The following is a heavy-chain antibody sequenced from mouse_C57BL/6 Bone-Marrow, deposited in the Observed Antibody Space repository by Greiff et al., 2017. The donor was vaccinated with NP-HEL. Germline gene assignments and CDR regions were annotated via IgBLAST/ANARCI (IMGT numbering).Heavy chain of an antibody. CDR3: ARGNLDWDAMDY. J-gene: IGHJ4*01. D-gene: IGHD4-1*01. Sequence: QVQLQQSGSELRSPGSSVKLSCKDFDSEVFPIAYMSWVRQKPGHGFEWIGGIIPSIGRTIYGEKFEDKATLDADTLSNTAYLELNSLTSEDSAIYYCARGNLDWDAMDYWGQGTSVTVSS. V-gene: IGHV15-2*01. CDR2: IIPSIGRT. CDR1: DSEVFPIAY.